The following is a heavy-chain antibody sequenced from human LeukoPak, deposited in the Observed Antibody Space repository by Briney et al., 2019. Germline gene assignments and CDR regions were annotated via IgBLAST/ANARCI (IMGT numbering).Heavy chain of an antibody. J-gene: IGHJ5*02. V-gene: IGHV4-39*01. Sequence: SETLSLTCTASGGSISSSSYYWGRIRQPPGKGLEWIGSIYYSGCTYYNASLKSRVTISVDTSKNQSSLKLSSVTAADTAVYYCAYRGGRVCFGPWGQGTLVTVSS. D-gene: IGHD3-16*02. CDR3: AYRGGRVCFGP. CDR1: GGSISSSSYY. CDR2: IYYSGCT.